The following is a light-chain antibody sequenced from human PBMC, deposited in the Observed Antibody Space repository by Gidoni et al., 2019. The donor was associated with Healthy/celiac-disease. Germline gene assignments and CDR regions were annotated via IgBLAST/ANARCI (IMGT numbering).Light chain of an antibody. Sequence: DIQMTQSPSSLSASVGDRFTITCRASQGISNYLAWYQQKPGKVPKLLIYAASTLQSGVPSRFSGSGSGTDFTLTISSLQPEDVATYYCQKYNSAPPFGGGTKVEIK. CDR2: AAS. J-gene: IGKJ4*01. V-gene: IGKV1-27*01. CDR1: QGISNY. CDR3: QKYNSAPP.